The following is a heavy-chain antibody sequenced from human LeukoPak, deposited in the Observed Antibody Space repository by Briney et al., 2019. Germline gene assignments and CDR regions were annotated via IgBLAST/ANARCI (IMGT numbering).Heavy chain of an antibody. Sequence: SETLSLTCTVSGGSISSYYWSWIRQPPGKGLEWIGYIYYSGSTNYNPSLKSRVTISVDTSKNQFSLKLSSVTAADTAVYYCARGQRQWLVLGYYFDYWGQGTLVTVSS. J-gene: IGHJ4*02. D-gene: IGHD6-19*01. CDR1: GGSISSYY. CDR2: IYYSGST. V-gene: IGHV4-59*01. CDR3: ARGQRQWLVLGYYFDY.